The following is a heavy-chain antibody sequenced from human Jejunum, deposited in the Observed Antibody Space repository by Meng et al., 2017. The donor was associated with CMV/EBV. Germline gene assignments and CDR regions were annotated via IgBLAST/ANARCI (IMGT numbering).Heavy chain of an antibody. CDR1: RFTLSNYW. D-gene: IGHD2-21*02. Sequence: CVASRFTLSNYWMQWVRQAPGEGMVWISRIKGDGSHTIYADSVEGRFTISRDNAKNTLYLQMNRLRVEDTAVYYCARDNDFYSFDIWGQGTTVTVSS. V-gene: IGHV3-74*01. J-gene: IGHJ3*02. CDR2: IKGDGSHT. CDR3: ARDNDFYSFDI.